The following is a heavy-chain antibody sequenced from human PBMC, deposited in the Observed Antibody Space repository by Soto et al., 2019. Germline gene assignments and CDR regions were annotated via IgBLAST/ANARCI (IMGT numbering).Heavy chain of an antibody. CDR3: AKDRMGAGVRGYFDY. CDR1: GFTFSSYG. V-gene: IGHV3-30*18. CDR2: IIYDGSTK. D-gene: IGHD3-10*01. Sequence: QVQLVKSGGGVVQPGRSLRLSCAASGFTFSSYGMHWVRQAPGKGLEWVAVIIYDGSTKYYADSVKGRFTISRDNSKSTLYLQMNSLRAEDTAVYYCAKDRMGAGVRGYFDYWGQGTLVTVSS. J-gene: IGHJ4*02.